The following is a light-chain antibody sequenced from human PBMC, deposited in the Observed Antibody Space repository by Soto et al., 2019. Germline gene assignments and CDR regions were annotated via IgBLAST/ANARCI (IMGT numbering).Light chain of an antibody. CDR2: DAS. V-gene: IGKV1-39*01. CDR1: QTIGTY. J-gene: IGKJ1*01. CDR3: QQYYSTTQT. Sequence: IEVTQSPSSLAASLGDRVTITCLASQTIGTYVNWYRKKSGAEPELLIYDASTLQSGVPSRFRGGASGTDFTLTISSLQLDDFATYECQQYYSTTQTFGQGTKVDIK.